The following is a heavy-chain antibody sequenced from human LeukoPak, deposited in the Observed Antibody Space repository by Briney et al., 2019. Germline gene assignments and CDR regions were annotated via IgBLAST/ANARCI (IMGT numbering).Heavy chain of an antibody. CDR2: IFYSGGT. D-gene: IGHD2-21*02. CDR1: GVSISSYY. V-gene: IGHV4-59*08. J-gene: IGHJ4*02. Sequence: SETLSLTCTVSGVSISSYYWSWIRQPPGKGLEWIGYIFYSGGTNYNPSLKSRVTISVDTSKNQFSLKLSSVTTADTAVYYCARHGCGGDCFSVHNFDYWGLGTLVTVSS. CDR3: ARHGCGGDCFSVHNFDY.